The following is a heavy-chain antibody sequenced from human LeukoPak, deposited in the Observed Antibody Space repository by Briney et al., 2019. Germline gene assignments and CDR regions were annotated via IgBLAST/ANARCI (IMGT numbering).Heavy chain of an antibody. CDR2: MNPNRDNT. CDR1: GDTFSSYD. V-gene: IGHV1-8*02. J-gene: IGHJ6*03. D-gene: IGHD3-22*01. CDR3: ARAVDGYYYGPLVYYYYYMDV. Sequence: ASLRVGCKASGDTFSSYDIDWGRQATGQWLAWIGWMNPNRDNTGYAQKFQGRVTMTRNTSISTAYMELSSLRSEDTAVYYCARAVDGYYYGPLVYYYYYMDVWGQGTTGTVSS.